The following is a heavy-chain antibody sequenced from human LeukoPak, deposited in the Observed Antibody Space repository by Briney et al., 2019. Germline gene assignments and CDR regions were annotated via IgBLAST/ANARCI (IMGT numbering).Heavy chain of an antibody. Sequence: SETLSLTCTVSGGSISSYYWSWIRQPPGKGLEWIGYIYYSGSTNYNPSLKSRVAISVDTSKNQFSLKLSSVTAADTAVYYCARREWSGTYNWFDPWGQGTLVTVSS. CDR2: IYYSGST. V-gene: IGHV4-59*08. CDR1: GGSISSYY. J-gene: IGHJ5*02. D-gene: IGHD3-3*01. CDR3: ARREWSGTYNWFDP.